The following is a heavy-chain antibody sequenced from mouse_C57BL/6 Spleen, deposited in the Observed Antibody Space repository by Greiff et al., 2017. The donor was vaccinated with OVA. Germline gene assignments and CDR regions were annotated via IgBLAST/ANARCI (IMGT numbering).Heavy chain of an antibody. CDR2: IDPSDSYT. V-gene: IGHV1-69*01. J-gene: IGHJ2*01. CDR3: ARHGSTLYYFDY. D-gene: IGHD1-1*01. CDR1: GYTFTSYW. Sequence: QVQLQQPGAELVMPGASVKLSCKASGYTFTSYWMHWVKQRPGQGLEWIGEIDPSDSYTNYIQKFKGKSTLTVDKSSSTAYMQLSSLTSEDSAVYYCARHGSTLYYFDYWGQGTTLTVSS.